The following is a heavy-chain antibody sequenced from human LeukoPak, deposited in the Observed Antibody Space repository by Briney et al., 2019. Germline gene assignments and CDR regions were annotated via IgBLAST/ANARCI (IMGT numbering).Heavy chain of an antibody. V-gene: IGHV3-30-3*01. Sequence: GRSLRLSCAASGFTFSSYAMHWVRQAPGKGLEWVAVISYDGSNKYYADSVKGRFTISRDNSKNTLYLQMNSLRAEDTAVYYCATWPGGWYGEDSWGQGTLVTVSS. CDR1: GFTFSSYA. CDR3: ATWPGGWYGEDS. D-gene: IGHD6-19*01. J-gene: IGHJ4*02. CDR2: ISYDGSNK.